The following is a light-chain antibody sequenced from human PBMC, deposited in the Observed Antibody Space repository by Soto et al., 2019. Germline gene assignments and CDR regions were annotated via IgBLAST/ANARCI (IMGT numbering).Light chain of an antibody. J-gene: IGLJ2*01. Sequence: QAVVIQEPSLTVSPGGTVTLTCGSSTGAVTSGHYPYWFQQKPGQAPRTLIYDTTNKHSWTPARFSGSLLGGKAALTLSGAQPEDEAEYYCLLSYSDASVVFGGGTKVTVL. V-gene: IGLV7-46*01. CDR1: TGAVTSGHY. CDR2: DTT. CDR3: LLSYSDASVV.